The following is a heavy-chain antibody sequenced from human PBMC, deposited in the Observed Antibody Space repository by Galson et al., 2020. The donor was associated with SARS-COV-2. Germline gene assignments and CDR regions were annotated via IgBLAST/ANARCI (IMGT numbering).Heavy chain of an antibody. V-gene: IGHV3-30*18. CDR1: RFTISSYP. Sequence: GGSLRLSWAASRFTISSYPMHWVRQPPPKGLEWLSVIAYHRTNIYYADSVKGRFTISRDNSQSTLFLQMNSVTSDDTAVYYCAKDGRPDYYDSSGRLDYWGQGTLVTVSS. J-gene: IGHJ4*02. CDR3: AKDGRPDYYDSSGRLDY. D-gene: IGHD3-22*01. CDR2: IAYHRTNI.